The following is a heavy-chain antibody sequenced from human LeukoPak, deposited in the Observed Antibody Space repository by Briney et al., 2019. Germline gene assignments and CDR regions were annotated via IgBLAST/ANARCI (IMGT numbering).Heavy chain of an antibody. J-gene: IGHJ4*02. CDR1: GYSISSGYY. V-gene: IGHV4-38-2*02. CDR2: IYHSGST. D-gene: IGHD5-18*01. Sequence: SETLSLTCTVSGYSISSGYYWGWIRQPPGKGLEWIGSIYHSGSTYYNPSLKSRVTISVDTSKNQFSLKLSSVTAADTAVYYCATGRGYSYGGVRDYWGQGTLVTVSS. CDR3: ATGRGYSYGGVRDY.